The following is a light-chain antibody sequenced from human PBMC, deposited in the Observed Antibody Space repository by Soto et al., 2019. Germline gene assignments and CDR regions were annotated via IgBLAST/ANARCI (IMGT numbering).Light chain of an antibody. J-gene: IGKJ1*01. CDR2: AAS. CDR1: QSISNY. V-gene: IGKV1-27*01. CDR3: QQYNTYTWT. Sequence: DIQMTQSPSSLSASVGDRVTITCRASQSISNYLAWYQQKPGKVPKLLIYAASTLQSGVPSRFSGSGSGTEFTLTVSTLQPDDFATYYCQQYNTYTWTFGQGTKVDIK.